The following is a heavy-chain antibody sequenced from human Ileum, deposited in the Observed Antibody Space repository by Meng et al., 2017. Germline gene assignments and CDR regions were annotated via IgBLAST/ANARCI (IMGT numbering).Heavy chain of an antibody. CDR3: AANSGKKMHS. V-gene: IGHV4-4*02. Sequence: QVSLPASGPGLVKPSGTLSLTCAVPGDSRRTTNWWNWVRQPPGEGLEWIGEIYHSGLVNYNLSLKSRVTLSIDKSKNQFSLKLISVTAADTGVYYCAANSGKKMHSWGQGTLVTASS. CDR1: GDSRRTTNW. D-gene: IGHD4-23*01. CDR2: IYHSGLV. J-gene: IGHJ4*02.